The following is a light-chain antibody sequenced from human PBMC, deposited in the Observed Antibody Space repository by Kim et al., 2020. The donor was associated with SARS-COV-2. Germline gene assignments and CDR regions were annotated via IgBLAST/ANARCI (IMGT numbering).Light chain of an antibody. CDR1: SLRSYY. CDR2: GKN. Sequence: ALGQTVRITCQGDSLRSYYASWYQQKAGQAPVLVRYGKNNRPSGIPDRFSGSSSGNTASLTITGAQAEDEADYYCNSRDISGNHLVFGGGTQLTVL. CDR3: NSRDISGNHLV. V-gene: IGLV3-19*01. J-gene: IGLJ2*01.